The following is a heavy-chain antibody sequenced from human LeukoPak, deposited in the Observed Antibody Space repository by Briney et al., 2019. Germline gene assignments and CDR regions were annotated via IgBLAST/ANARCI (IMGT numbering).Heavy chain of an antibody. D-gene: IGHD2-15*01. CDR2: IYPGDSDT. Sequence: GESLKISCKGSGYSFTDYWIGWVRQMPGKGLEWMGIIYPGDSDTKYSPSFQGQVTISADKSNSTAYLQWSSLKASDTAMYYCARGLAAEVFDYWGQGTLVTVSS. CDR3: ARGLAAEVFDY. CDR1: GYSFTDYW. J-gene: IGHJ4*02. V-gene: IGHV5-51*01.